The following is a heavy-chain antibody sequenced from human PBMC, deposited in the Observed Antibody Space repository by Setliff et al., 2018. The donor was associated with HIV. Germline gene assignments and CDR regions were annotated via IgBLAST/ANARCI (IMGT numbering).Heavy chain of an antibody. Sequence: VASVMVSCKASGYTFTGYYMHWVRQAPGQGLEWMGWINPNSGGTNYAQKFQGRVTMTRDTSISTAYMELSRLRSDDTAVYYCARGSLLGYFDWLFPDWGQGTLVTVSS. J-gene: IGHJ4*02. V-gene: IGHV1-2*02. CDR3: ARGSLLGYFDWLFPD. CDR2: INPNSGGT. CDR1: GYTFTGYY. D-gene: IGHD3-9*01.